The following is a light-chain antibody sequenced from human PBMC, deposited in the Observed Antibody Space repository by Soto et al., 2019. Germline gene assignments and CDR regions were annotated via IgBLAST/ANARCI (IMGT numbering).Light chain of an antibody. CDR2: DAS. Sequence: DIQMTQSPSSLSASVGDRVTITCRASQGISSWLAWYQQKPGKAPKLLIYDASSLESGVPSRFSGSGSGTEFTLTISSLQPDDFATYYCQQYNSYSRLTFGGGTKVDIK. CDR1: QGISSW. V-gene: IGKV1-5*01. CDR3: QQYNSYSRLT. J-gene: IGKJ4*01.